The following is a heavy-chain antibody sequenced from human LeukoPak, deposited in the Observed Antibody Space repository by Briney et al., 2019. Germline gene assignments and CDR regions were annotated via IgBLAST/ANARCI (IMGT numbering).Heavy chain of an antibody. CDR2: INPNSGGT. J-gene: IGHJ5*02. Sequence: ASVTVSCKTSGYSFTDYYMHWVRQAPGQGLEWMGWINPNSGGTSSAQKFHGRVTMTMDTSITTVYMEVRWLTSDDTAIYYCARADRLHGGPYLIGPWGQGTMVTVSS. CDR1: GYSFTDYY. V-gene: IGHV1-2*02. CDR3: ARADRLHGGPYLIGP. D-gene: IGHD2-15*01.